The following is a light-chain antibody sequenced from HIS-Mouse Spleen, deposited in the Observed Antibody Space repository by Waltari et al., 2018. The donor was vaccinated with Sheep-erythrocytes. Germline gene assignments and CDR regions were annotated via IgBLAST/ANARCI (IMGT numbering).Light chain of an antibody. CDR3: SSYPGSNNWV. CDR2: EVS. V-gene: IGLV2-8*01. CDR1: SIDGGGYNH. Sequence: QSALTQPPSASGSPGQSVTISCTGTSIDGGGYNHVSGYQQHPGKAPKLMIYEVSKRPSGVPDRFSGSKSGNTASLTVSGLQAEDEADYYCSSYPGSNNWVFGGGTKLTVL. J-gene: IGLJ3*02.